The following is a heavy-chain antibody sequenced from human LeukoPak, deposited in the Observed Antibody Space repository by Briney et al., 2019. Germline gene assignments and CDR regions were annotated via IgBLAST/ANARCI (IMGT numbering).Heavy chain of an antibody. D-gene: IGHD2-15*01. J-gene: IGHJ3*02. CDR2: IYSGGST. CDR3: ARDRDIIIGRGDDI. Sequence: GGSLRLSCAASRFTVSSNYMTWVRQAAGKGLEWVSVIYSGGSTYYADSVKGRFTISRDNSKNSLYLQMNSLRAEDTAVYYCARDRDIIIGRGDDIWGQGTLVTVSS. CDR1: RFTVSSNY. V-gene: IGHV3-66*01.